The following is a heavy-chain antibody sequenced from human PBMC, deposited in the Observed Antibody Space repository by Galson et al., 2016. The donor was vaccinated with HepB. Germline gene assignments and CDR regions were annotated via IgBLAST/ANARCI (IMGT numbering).Heavy chain of an antibody. J-gene: IGHJ4*02. CDR3: ARGSDYGDFD. CDR2: IYYSGRT. D-gene: IGHD4-17*01. Sequence: TLSLTCTVSGDYITRAGYYWSWIRQHPGKGLEWIGYIYYSGRTYYNPSLQSRLTISLGTSKNQFSLNLTSATVADTAVYFCARGSDYGDFDWGQGTLVSISS. CDR1: GDYITRAGYY. V-gene: IGHV4-31*03.